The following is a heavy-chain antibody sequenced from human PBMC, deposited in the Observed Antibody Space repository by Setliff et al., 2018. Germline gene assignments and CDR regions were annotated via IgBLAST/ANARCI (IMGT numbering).Heavy chain of an antibody. V-gene: IGHV1-18*01. CDR3: TVYNTGSSKGHY. CDR2: ISVYNGKT. Sequence: GASVKVSCKASGYTFTSYGFSWVRQAPGQGLEWMGWISVYNGKTKYAQKFQGRVTMTTDTSTRTAYMEVTSLSSVTAADTALYYCTVYNTGSSKGHYWGQGTPVTVSS. J-gene: IGHJ4*02. CDR1: GYTFTSYG. D-gene: IGHD2-8*02.